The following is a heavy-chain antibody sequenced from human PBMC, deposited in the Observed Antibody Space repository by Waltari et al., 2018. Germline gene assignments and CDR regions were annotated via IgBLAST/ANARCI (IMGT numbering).Heavy chain of an antibody. CDR3: ARGAYCSSTNCAPDYYYMDV. CDR1: GGSISSYY. J-gene: IGHJ6*03. Sequence: QVQLQESGPGLVKPSETLSLTCTVSGGSISSYYWSWIRQPAGKGLEWIGRIYTSGSTNYNPSLKSRVTMSVDTSKNQFSLKLSSVTAADTAVYYCARGAYCSSTNCAPDYYYMDVWGKGTTVTVSS. CDR2: IYTSGST. D-gene: IGHD2-2*01. V-gene: IGHV4-4*07.